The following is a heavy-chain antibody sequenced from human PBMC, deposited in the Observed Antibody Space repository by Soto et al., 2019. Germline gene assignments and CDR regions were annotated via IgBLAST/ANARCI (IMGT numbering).Heavy chain of an antibody. CDR2: IYHSGST. Sequence: QVQLQESGPGLMKPSGTLSLTCAVSGGSISSSNWWSWVRQPPGKGLEWIGEIYHSGSTNYNPSLKSRVTISVDTSKNQFSLKLSSVTVADTAVYYCARESKGIVGATTFDYWGQGTLVTVSS. D-gene: IGHD1-26*01. V-gene: IGHV4-4*02. CDR3: ARESKGIVGATTFDY. J-gene: IGHJ4*02. CDR1: GGSISSSNW.